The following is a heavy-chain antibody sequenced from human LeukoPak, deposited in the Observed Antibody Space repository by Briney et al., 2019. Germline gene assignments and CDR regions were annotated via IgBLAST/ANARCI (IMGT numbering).Heavy chain of an antibody. CDR2: ISYDGSNK. CDR1: RFTFSNYA. J-gene: IGHJ4*02. Sequence: GGSLRLSCAASRFTFSNYAMHWVRQAPGKGLEWVAVISYDGSNKYYADSVKGRFTISRDISKNTLYLQMNSLRAEDTAVYYCARVTGIIQPGYWGQGTLVTVSS. D-gene: IGHD5-18*01. V-gene: IGHV3-30-3*01. CDR3: ARVTGIIQPGY.